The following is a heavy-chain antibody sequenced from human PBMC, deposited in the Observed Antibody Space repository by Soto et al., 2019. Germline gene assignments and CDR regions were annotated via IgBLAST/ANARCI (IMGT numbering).Heavy chain of an antibody. V-gene: IGHV4-34*01. CDR1: GGSFSGYY. D-gene: IGHD5-12*01. J-gene: IGHJ4*02. Sequence: SETLSLTCAVYGGSFSGYYWSWIRQAPGRGLEWIGEINHSGSTNYNPSLKSRVTISVDTSKNKFCLKLRYVTAGDTAVYYCTRLGYSCYIKPPHHRTAPFDYSGQATLVTVSS. CDR3: TRLGYSCYIKPPHHRTAPFDY. CDR2: INHSGST.